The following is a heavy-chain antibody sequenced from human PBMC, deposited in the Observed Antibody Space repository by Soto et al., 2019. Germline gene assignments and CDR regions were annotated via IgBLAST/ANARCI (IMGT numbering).Heavy chain of an antibody. D-gene: IGHD1-26*01. J-gene: IGHJ4*02. CDR3: ARRSGSGNYFFDY. CDR2: IVPMFGTP. V-gene: IGHV1-69*01. Sequence: QVRLVQSGAEVKKSGSSVKVSCKAAGDTFSGYGFSWVRQAPGQGLEWMGGIVPMFGTPSYAQKFQGRVTITADESTSAVYMELSSLRSEDTAVYYCARRSGSGNYFFDYWGQGTLVTVSS. CDR1: GDTFSGYG.